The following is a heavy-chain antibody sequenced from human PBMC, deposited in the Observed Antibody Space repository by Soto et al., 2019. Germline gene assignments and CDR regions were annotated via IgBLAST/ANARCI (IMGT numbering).Heavy chain of an antibody. CDR1: GFTFSSYA. D-gene: IGHD3-22*01. Sequence: PGGSLRLSCAASGFTFSSYAMHWVRQAPGKGLEWVAVISYDGSNKYYADSVKGRFTISRDNSKNTLYLQMNSLRAEDTAVYYCARGTSYYYDSSGYPPDYWGQGTLVTFSS. J-gene: IGHJ4*02. V-gene: IGHV3-30-3*01. CDR3: ARGTSYYYDSSGYPPDY. CDR2: ISYDGSNK.